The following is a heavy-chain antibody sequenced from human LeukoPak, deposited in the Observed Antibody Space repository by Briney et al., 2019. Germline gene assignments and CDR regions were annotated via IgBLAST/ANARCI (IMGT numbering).Heavy chain of an antibody. D-gene: IGHD3-22*01. V-gene: IGHV1-18*01. CDR2: ISAYNGNT. CDR3: ARANYYDSSGYYPLDY. Sequence: GASVKVSCKASGYTFTSYGISWVRQAPGQGLEWMGWISAYNGNTNYAQKLQGRVTMTTDTSTSTAYMDLRSLSSDGTAVYYCARANYYDSSGYYPLDYWGQGTLVIVSS. J-gene: IGHJ4*02. CDR1: GYTFTSYG.